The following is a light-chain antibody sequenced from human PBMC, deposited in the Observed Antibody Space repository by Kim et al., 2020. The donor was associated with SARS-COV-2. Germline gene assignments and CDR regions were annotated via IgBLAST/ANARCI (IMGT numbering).Light chain of an antibody. CDR3: QKNYSTPPYT. V-gene: IGKV1-39*01. J-gene: IGKJ2*01. Sequence: ASVGDRVTNKNRARQSISSYLKWYQQKPENAPTHMFYAAASLQSDVPSRFSGSRYATDFTLTTSSLQPEEFATYNCQKNYSTPPYTFGQGTKLEI. CDR1: QSISSY. CDR2: AAA.